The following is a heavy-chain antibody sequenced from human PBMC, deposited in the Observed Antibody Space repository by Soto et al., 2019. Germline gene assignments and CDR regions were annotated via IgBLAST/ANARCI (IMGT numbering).Heavy chain of an antibody. CDR3: AREGDMKFHSDSSDEPGY. D-gene: IGHD3-22*01. CDR1: GGTFSSFV. J-gene: IGHJ4*02. CDR2: FIPSICII. Sequence: SVKVSCKASGGTFSSFVISWVRQAPGQGLEWIVRFIPSICIINYAQKFQGRVTITADTSTSTAYMELSSLRSDDTAVYYCAREGDMKFHSDSSDEPGYWGQGTLVTV. V-gene: IGHV1-69*04.